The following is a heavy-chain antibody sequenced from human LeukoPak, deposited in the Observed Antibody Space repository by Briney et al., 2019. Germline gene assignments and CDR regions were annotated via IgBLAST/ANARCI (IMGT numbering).Heavy chain of an antibody. CDR3: AKTTLGFDY. D-gene: IGHD1-26*01. J-gene: IGHJ4*02. Sequence: GGSLRLSCAVSGFTISSYAMSWVRQAPGKGLEWVSAMSGSGGSTYYADSVKGRITISRDNSKNMLYLEMNSLRAEDTAVYYCAKTTLGFDYWGQGTLVTVSS. CDR1: GFTISSYA. V-gene: IGHV3-23*01. CDR2: MSGSGGST.